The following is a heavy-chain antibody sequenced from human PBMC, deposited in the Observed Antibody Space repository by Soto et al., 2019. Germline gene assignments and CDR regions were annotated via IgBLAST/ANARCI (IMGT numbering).Heavy chain of an antibody. CDR2: IIPGYGKT. D-gene: IGHD3-3*01. V-gene: IGHV1-3*01. CDR1: GGTLSSYA. Sequence: ASVKVSCKASGGTLSSYAITWVRQAPGQRLEWMGGIIPGYGKTNYSQKFQGRVTITRDTSASTAYMELSSLRSEDTAVYYCARVPIFGVVIIAFDYWGQGTLVTVSS. CDR3: ARVPIFGVVIIAFDY. J-gene: IGHJ4*02.